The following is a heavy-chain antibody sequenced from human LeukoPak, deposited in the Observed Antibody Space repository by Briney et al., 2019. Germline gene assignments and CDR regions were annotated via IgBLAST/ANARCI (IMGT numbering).Heavy chain of an antibody. CDR1: GFTFSSYS. CDR3: ASSRDEPVDTAMVD. V-gene: IGHV3-21*01. J-gene: IGHJ4*02. D-gene: IGHD5-18*01. CDR2: ISSSSSYI. Sequence: TAGYLRLSCAASGFTFSSYSMNWVPQAPGKGLEWVFSISSSSSYIYYADSVKGRFTISRDNAKNSLYLQMNSLIAEDTAVYYSASSRDEPVDTAMVDWGEGRLVTVSS.